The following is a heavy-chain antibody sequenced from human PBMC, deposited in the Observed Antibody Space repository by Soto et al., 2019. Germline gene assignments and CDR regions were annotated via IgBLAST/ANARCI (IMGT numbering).Heavy chain of an antibody. D-gene: IGHD6-19*01. CDR1: GYTFTSYG. J-gene: IGHJ4*02. CDR2: ISADNGNT. CDR3: AREVAARQWLVMCY. Sequence: APVKVSCKASGYTFTSYGISWVRQAPGQGLEWMGWISADNGNTNYAQKLQGRVTMTTDTSTSTAYMELRSLRSDDTAVYYCAREVAARQWLVMCYWGQGTLVTVS. V-gene: IGHV1-18*01.